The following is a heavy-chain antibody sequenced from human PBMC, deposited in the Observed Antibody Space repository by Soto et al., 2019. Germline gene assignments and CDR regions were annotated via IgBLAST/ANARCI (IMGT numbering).Heavy chain of an antibody. CDR3: TRGGYSGNDPDVFDY. CDR1: GAILTSYY. V-gene: IGHV4-59*01. Sequence: SETLSLTCSVSGAILTSYYWGWIRQPPGKGLEWIGNVYYNGSTNYNPSLKSRITISADTSRIQFSLALGSVSAADTAVYYCTRGGYSGNDPDVFDYWGQGTLVTVSS. D-gene: IGHD5-12*01. CDR2: VYYNGST. J-gene: IGHJ4*02.